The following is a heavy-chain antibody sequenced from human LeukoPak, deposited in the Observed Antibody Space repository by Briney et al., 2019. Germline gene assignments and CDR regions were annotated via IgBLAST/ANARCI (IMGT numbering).Heavy chain of an antibody. CDR3: ARGPPTGYPSYYYYYVDV. CDR1: GGSISSGSYY. V-gene: IGHV4-61*02. Sequence: SETLSLTCTVSGGSISSGSYYWSWIRQPAGKGLEWIGRIHTSGSTNYNPSLKSRVTISVDTSKNQFSLKLTSLTAADTAVYFCARGPPTGYPSYYYYYVDVWGKGTTVTISS. J-gene: IGHJ6*03. D-gene: IGHD3-9*01. CDR2: IHTSGST.